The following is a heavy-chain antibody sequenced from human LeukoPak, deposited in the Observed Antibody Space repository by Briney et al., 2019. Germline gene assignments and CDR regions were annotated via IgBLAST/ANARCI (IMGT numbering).Heavy chain of an antibody. CDR2: IYYSGST. D-gene: IGHD2-15*01. CDR1: GGSISNYF. CDR3: ARVGYCSGGGCYGLDY. J-gene: IGHJ4*02. V-gene: IGHV4-59*01. Sequence: SETLSLTCTVSGGSISNYFWSWIRQPPGKGLEWIGYIYYSGSTNYNPSLKSRVTISVDTSKNQFSLKLRSVTAADTAVYYCARVGYCSGGGCYGLDYWAREPWSPSPQ.